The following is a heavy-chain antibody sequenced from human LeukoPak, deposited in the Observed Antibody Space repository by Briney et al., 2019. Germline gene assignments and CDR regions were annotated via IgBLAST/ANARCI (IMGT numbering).Heavy chain of an antibody. Sequence: GGCLTLSCAASGFTVSTKYMSWVRQAPGKGLEWVSIIYSVESTYYAESVKGRFIVSRDNSKNTLYLQMNSLRVDDTAVYSCARVGDHYHWYFDLWGRGTLVTASS. CDR3: ARVGDHYHWYFDL. V-gene: IGHV3-53*01. J-gene: IGHJ2*01. CDR1: GFTVSTKY. D-gene: IGHD3-10*01. CDR2: IYSVEST.